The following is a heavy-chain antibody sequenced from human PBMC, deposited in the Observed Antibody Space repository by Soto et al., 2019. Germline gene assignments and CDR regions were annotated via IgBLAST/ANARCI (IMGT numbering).Heavy chain of an antibody. V-gene: IGHV4-61*05. J-gene: IGHJ4*02. D-gene: IGHD3-10*01. Sequence: SETLSLTCTVSGGSISSSSYYWGWIRQSPGKGLEWIGYISYSGNTYYSPSLKSRVTISLDTSKNQFSLNLRSVTAADTAVYYCASMGYHYGSGSYPLDYWGQGTLVSVSS. CDR2: ISYSGNT. CDR1: GGSISSSSYY. CDR3: ASMGYHYGSGSYPLDY.